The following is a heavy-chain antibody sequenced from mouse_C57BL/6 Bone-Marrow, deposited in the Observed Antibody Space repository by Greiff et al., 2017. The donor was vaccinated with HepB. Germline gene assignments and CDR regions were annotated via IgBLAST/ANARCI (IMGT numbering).Heavy chain of an antibody. J-gene: IGHJ2*01. CDR2: IHPNSGST. V-gene: IGHV1-64*01. Sequence: QVQLQQPGAELVKPGASVKLSCKASGYTFTSYWMHWVKQRPGQGLEWIGMIHPNSGSTNYNEKFKSKATLTVDKSSSTAYMPLSSLTSEDSAVYYCARAYGSSYDYFDYWGQGTTLTVSS. CDR3: ARAYGSSYDYFDY. D-gene: IGHD1-1*01. CDR1: GYTFTSYW.